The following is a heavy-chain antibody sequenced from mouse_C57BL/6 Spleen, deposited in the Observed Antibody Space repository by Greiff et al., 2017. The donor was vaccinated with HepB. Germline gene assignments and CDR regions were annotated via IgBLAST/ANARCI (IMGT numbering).Heavy chain of an antibody. D-gene: IGHD1-1*01. CDR2: ISSGGDYI. Sequence: EVHLVESGEGLVKPGGSLKLSCAASGFTFSSYAMSWVRQTPEKRLEWVAYISSGGDYIYYADTVKGRFTISRDNARNTLYLQMSSLKSEDTAMYYCTREGYYGSLSYAMDYWGQGTSVTVSS. CDR1: GFTFSSYA. J-gene: IGHJ4*01. V-gene: IGHV5-9-1*02. CDR3: TREGYYGSLSYAMDY.